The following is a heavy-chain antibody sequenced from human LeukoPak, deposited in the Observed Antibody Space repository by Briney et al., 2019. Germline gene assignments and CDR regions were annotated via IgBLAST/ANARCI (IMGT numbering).Heavy chain of an antibody. V-gene: IGHV3-74*01. CDR2: INSDGSST. J-gene: IGHJ4*02. CDR3: ARALVYCSSTSCYSQPFDY. CDR1: GFTFSSYW. D-gene: IGHD2-2*02. Sequence: GGSLRLSCAASGFTFSSYWMHWVRQAPGKGLVWVSRINSDGSSTSYPDSVKGRFTISRDNAKNTLYLQLNSLRAEDTAVYYCARALVYCSSTSCYSQPFDYWGQGTLVTVSS.